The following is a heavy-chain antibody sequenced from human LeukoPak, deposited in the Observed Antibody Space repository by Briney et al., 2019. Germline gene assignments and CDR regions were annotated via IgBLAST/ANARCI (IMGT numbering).Heavy chain of an antibody. V-gene: IGHV3-23*01. CDR1: GFTFSRYA. D-gene: IGHD4-17*01. CDR2: ISGSGGST. Sequence: GGSLRLSCAASGFTFSRYAMSWVRQAPGKGLEWVSAISGSGGSTYYADSVKGRFTISRDNSKNTLYLQMNSLRAEDTAVYYCAKTDYGDTYYFDYWGQGTLVTVSS. CDR3: AKTDYGDTYYFDY. J-gene: IGHJ4*02.